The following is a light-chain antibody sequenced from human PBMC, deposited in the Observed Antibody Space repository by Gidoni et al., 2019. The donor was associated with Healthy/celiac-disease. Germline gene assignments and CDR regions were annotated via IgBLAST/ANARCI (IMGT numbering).Light chain of an antibody. CDR2: GNS. Sequence: GAPGQRVTISCTGSSSNIGAGYDVHWYQQFPGTAPKLLIYGNSNRPSGVPDRFSGSKSGTSASLAITGLQAEDEADYYCQSYDSSLSVVFGGGTKLTVL. V-gene: IGLV1-40*01. J-gene: IGLJ2*01. CDR3: QSYDSSLSVV. CDR1: SSNIGAGYD.